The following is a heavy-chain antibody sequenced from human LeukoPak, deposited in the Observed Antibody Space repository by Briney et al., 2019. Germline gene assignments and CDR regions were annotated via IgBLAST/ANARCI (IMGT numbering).Heavy chain of an antibody. Sequence: GGSLRLSCAASGFTFTNYAMHWVRQAPGKGLEWVAVISYDETNKYYEDSVKGRFTISRDSSKNTLYLQMSSLRDEDTAVYYCASDRRSGWDAFDIWGQGTMVTVSS. CDR3: ASDRRSGWDAFDI. J-gene: IGHJ3*02. V-gene: IGHV3-30*04. CDR2: ISYDETNK. D-gene: IGHD6-19*01. CDR1: GFTFTNYA.